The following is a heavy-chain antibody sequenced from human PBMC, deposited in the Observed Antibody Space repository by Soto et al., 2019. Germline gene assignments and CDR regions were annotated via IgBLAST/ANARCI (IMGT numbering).Heavy chain of an antibody. CDR1: GFTFSSYS. CDR3: ARGYSSWPYYYYGMDV. D-gene: IGHD6-13*01. J-gene: IGHJ6*02. V-gene: IGHV3-48*01. CDR2: ISSSSSTI. Sequence: AGSLRLSCAASGFTFSSYSMNWVRQAPGKGLEWVSYISSSSSTIYYADSVKGRFTISRDNAKNSLYLQMNSLRAEDTAVYYCARGYSSWPYYYYGMDVWGQGTTVSVSS.